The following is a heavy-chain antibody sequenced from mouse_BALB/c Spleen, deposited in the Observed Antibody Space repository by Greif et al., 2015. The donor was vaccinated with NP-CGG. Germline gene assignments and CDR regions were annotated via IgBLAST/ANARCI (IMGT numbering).Heavy chain of an antibody. Sequence: QVQLKDSGAELAKPGASVKMSCKASGYTFTSYRMHWVKQRPGQGLEWIGYINPSTGYTEYNQKFKDKATLTADKSSSTAYMQLSSLTSEDSAVYYCARSTMITTGFAYWGQGTLVTVSA. CDR1: GYTFTSYR. CDR3: ARSTMITTGFAY. CDR2: INPSTGYT. D-gene: IGHD2-4*01. V-gene: IGHV1-4*01. J-gene: IGHJ3*01.